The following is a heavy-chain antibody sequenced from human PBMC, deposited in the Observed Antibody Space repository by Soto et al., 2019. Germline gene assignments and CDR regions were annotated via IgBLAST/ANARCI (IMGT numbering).Heavy chain of an antibody. CDR2: IYYSGGT. CDR1: VDSINSGTYS. J-gene: IGHJ4*02. D-gene: IGHD2-21*01. V-gene: IGHV4-39*01. CDR3: ASLPAYCGGDCFDY. Sequence: SETLSLTCTVSVDSINSGTYSWGWIRQPPGKGLEWIGSIYYSGGTYYNPSLKSRVTISVDTSKNQFSLKLTSVTAADTAVYYCASLPAYCGGDCFDYWGQGTLVTVSS.